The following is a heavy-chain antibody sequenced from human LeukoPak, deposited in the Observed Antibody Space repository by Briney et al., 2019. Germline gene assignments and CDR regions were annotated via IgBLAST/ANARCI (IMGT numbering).Heavy chain of an antibody. V-gene: IGHV4-4*07. J-gene: IGHJ3*02. CDR3: AHKFAGSYAFDI. CDR2: IHTSGGT. Sequence: TSETLSLTCTVSGCSISSYYWSWIRQPAGKGLEWIGRIHTSGGTNYNTSLKNRVTMSVDTSRNQFSLKLGSVTAVDTAVYYCAHKFAGSYAFDIWGQGTMVTVSS. CDR1: GCSISSYY.